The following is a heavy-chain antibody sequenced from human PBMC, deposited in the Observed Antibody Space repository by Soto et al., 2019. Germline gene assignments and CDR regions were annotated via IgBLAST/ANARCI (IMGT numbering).Heavy chain of an antibody. V-gene: IGHV4-39*01. CDR3: AAFGLRFLEWLLPDGPYGMDV. CDR2: IYYSGST. J-gene: IGHJ6*02. D-gene: IGHD3-3*01. Sequence: SETLSLTCTVSGGSISSSSYYWGWIRQPPGKGLEWIGSIYYSGSTYYNPSLKSRVTISVDTSKNQFSLKLGSVTAADTAVYYCAAFGLRFLEWLLPDGPYGMDVWGQGTTVTVSS. CDR1: GGSISSSSYY.